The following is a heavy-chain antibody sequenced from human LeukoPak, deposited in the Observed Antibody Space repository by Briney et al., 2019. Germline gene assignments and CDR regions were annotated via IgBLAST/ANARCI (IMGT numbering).Heavy chain of an antibody. D-gene: IGHD2-2*01. J-gene: IGHJ3*02. CDR2: IYYSGST. Sequence: SETLSLTCTVSGGSISSSSYYWGWIRQPPGKGLEWIGSIYYSGSTYYNPSLKSRVTISVDTSKNQFSLKLSSVTAADTAVYYCARYRYVPAAAIRHDAFDIWGQGTMVTVSS. CDR1: GGSISSSSYY. V-gene: IGHV4-39*01. CDR3: ARYRYVPAAAIRHDAFDI.